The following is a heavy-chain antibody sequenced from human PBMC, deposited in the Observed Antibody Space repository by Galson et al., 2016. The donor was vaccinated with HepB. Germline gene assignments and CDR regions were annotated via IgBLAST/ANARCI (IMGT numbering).Heavy chain of an antibody. Sequence: SLRLSCAASGFSLSSYGMSWVRQAPGKGLEWVSALSGSGGSTYYADSVKGRFTIPRDNSRNTLLLQMNSLRAADTVLYYCARDPSFLPRNDAFDIWGQGTMVTVSS. CDR2: LSGSGGST. D-gene: IGHD1-26*01. CDR1: GFSLSSYG. V-gene: IGHV3-23*01. CDR3: ARDPSFLPRNDAFDI. J-gene: IGHJ3*02.